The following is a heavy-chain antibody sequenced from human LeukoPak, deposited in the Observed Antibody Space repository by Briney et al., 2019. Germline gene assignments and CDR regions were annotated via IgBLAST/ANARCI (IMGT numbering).Heavy chain of an antibody. Sequence: GGSLRLSCAASGFTFRSYAMIWVRQAPGKGLEWVSAISGSGGSTYYADSVQGRFTISRDNSKSTLYLQMNSLRAEDTAVYYCAKSVTAYYNVGCDYWGQGTLVTVSS. J-gene: IGHJ4*02. V-gene: IGHV3-23*01. D-gene: IGHD3-9*01. CDR1: GFTFRSYA. CDR3: AKSVTAYYNVGCDY. CDR2: ISGSGGST.